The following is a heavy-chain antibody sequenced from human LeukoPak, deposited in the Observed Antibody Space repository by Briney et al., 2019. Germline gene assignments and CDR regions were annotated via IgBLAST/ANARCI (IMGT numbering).Heavy chain of an antibody. J-gene: IGHJ6*03. D-gene: IGHD6-6*01. CDR1: GGSFSGYY. V-gene: IGHV4-59*10. Sequence: SETLSLTCAVYGGSFSGYYWSWIRQPPGKGLEWIGRIYTSGSTNYNPSLKSRVTMSVDTSKNQFSLKLSSVTAADTAVYYCARVYSSSFHYYYYMDVWGKGTTVTVSS. CDR3: ARVYSSSFHYYYYMDV. CDR2: IYTSGST.